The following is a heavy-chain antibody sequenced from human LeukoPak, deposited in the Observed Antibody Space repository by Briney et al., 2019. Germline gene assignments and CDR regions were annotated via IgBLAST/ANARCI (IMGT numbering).Heavy chain of an antibody. Sequence: GGSLRLSCAASGFTFSRHWMHWVRQAPGKGLVWVSYIDSDESRNYADSVKGRFTISRDKDKNTVYLQMSSLRAEDTAMYFCAREIGKGGIAWGSDQWGQGTLVTVSS. V-gene: IGHV3-74*01. CDR2: IDSDESR. CDR1: GFTFSRHW. J-gene: IGHJ4*02. D-gene: IGHD2-15*01. CDR3: AREIGKGGIAWGSDQ.